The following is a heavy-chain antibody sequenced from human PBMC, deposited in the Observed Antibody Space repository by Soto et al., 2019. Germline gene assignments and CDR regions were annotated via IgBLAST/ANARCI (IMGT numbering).Heavy chain of an antibody. CDR1: GGSISSSSYH. V-gene: IGHV4-39*01. J-gene: IGHJ5*02. D-gene: IGHD5-12*01. Sequence: SETLSLTCTVSGGSISSSSYHWGWIRQPPGKGLEWIGSIYYSVSTYYNPSLKSRVTISVDTSKNQFSLKLSSVTAADTAVYYCARHQQVRGYDNWFDPWGQGTLVTVSS. CDR3: ARHQQVRGYDNWFDP. CDR2: IYYSVST.